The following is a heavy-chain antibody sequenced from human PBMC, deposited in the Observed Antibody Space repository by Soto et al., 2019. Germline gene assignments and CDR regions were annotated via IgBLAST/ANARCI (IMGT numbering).Heavy chain of an antibody. CDR3: AKYLRVYSSSGSYPNYGMDV. Sequence: EVQLLESGGGLVQPGGSLRLSCAASGYIFSSHAMTWVRQAPGKGLEWVSGISDSGGSPYYADSVKGRFTISRDNSKNTLYLQMSSLRADDTAVYYCAKYLRVYSSSGSYPNYGMDVWGQGTTVTVSS. J-gene: IGHJ6*02. D-gene: IGHD3-10*01. CDR1: GYIFSSHA. V-gene: IGHV3-23*01. CDR2: ISDSGGSP.